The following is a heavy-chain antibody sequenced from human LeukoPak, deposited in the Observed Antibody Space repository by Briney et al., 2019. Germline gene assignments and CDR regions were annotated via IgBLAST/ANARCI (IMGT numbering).Heavy chain of an antibody. CDR1: GFTVSSNY. D-gene: IGHD3-22*01. J-gene: IGHJ4*02. V-gene: IGHV3-53*01. CDR3: ARDVGYYDSSGYYFYYFDY. CDR2: IYSGGST. Sequence: GGSLGLSCAASGFTVSSNYMSWVRQAPGKGLEWVSVIYSGGSTYYADSVKGRFNISRDNSKNTLYLQMNSLRAEDTAVYYCARDVGYYDSSGYYFYYFDYWGQGTLVTVSS.